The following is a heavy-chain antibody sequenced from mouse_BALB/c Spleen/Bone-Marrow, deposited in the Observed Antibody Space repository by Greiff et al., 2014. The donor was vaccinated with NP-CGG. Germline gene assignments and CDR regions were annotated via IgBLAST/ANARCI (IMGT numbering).Heavy chain of an antibody. CDR3: ARHYGGSYGAMDY. CDR2: ISCYNGAT. CDR1: GYSFTGYY. V-gene: IGHV1S34*01. D-gene: IGHD1-1*01. J-gene: IGHJ4*01. Sequence: LVKTGASVKISCKASGYSFTGYYMHWVKQSHGRSLEWIGYISCYNGATSYNQKFKGKATFTVDTSSSTAYTQFNSLTSEDSAVYYCARHYGGSYGAMDYWGQGTSVTVSS.